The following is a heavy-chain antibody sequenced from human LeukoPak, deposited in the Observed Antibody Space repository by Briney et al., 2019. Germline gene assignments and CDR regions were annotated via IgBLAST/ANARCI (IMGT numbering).Heavy chain of an antibody. V-gene: IGHV1-69*15. CDR3: AREGIAAAGQTEYFQH. CDR1: GGTFSSYA. J-gene: IGHJ1*01. Sequence: SVKVSCKASGGTFSSYAISWVRQAPGQGLEWMGRIIPIFGTANYAQKFQGRVTITADESTSTAYMELSSLRSEDTAVYYCAREGIAAAGQTEYFQHWGQGTLVTVSS. D-gene: IGHD6-13*01. CDR2: IIPIFGTA.